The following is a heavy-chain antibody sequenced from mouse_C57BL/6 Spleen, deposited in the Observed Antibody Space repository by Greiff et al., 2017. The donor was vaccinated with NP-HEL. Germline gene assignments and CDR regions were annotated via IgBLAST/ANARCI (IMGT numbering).Heavy chain of an antibody. V-gene: IGHV1-59*01. D-gene: IGHD1-1*01. CDR3: ASSGSSSWYFDV. J-gene: IGHJ1*03. CDR2: LDPSDRST. CDR1: GSTFTSYW. Sequence: VQLQQPGAELVRPGPSVKLSCKASGSTFTSYWMHWVKQRPGQGLEWIGVLDPSDRSTNYNQKFKGKATLTVDTSSSPAYMQLSSLTSEDSAVYYCASSGSSSWYFDVWGTGTTVTVSS.